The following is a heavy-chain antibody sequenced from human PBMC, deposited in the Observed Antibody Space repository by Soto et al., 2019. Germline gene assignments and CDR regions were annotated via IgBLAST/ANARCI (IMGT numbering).Heavy chain of an antibody. J-gene: IGHJ3*02. D-gene: IGHD3-10*01. Sequence: QVQLEQSGAEVKKPGSSVKVSCKASGDTLSDHGVAWLRQAPGQGLERMGGTIPVFNTAKYAQKFQGRVTVTADKFTNIAYMELSSLRSEDTAFYFCARGVYGSGNYYTGPSAFDIWGQGTMVIVSS. CDR3: ARGVYGSGNYYTGPSAFDI. V-gene: IGHV1-69*06. CDR2: TIPVFNTA. CDR1: GDTLSDHG.